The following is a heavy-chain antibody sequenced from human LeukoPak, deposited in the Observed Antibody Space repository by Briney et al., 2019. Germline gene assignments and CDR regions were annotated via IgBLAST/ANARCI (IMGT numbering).Heavy chain of an antibody. J-gene: IGHJ6*02. CDR3: ARDGPRRIRYGMDV. D-gene: IGHD5-18*01. CDR1: GGSISSGSYY. Sequence: SETLSLTSTVSGGSISSGSYYWSWIRQPAGKGLEWIGRIYTSGSTNYNPSLKSRVTISVDTSKNQFSLKLSSVTAADTAVYYCARDGPRRIRYGMDVWGQGTTVTVSS. V-gene: IGHV4-61*02. CDR2: IYTSGST.